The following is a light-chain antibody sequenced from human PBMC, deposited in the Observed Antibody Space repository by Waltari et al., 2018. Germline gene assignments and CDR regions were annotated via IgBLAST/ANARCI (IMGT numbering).Light chain of an antibody. Sequence: EVVLTQSPATVSLSPGERATLSCRASHSVDIYLAWYQQKPGQAPRLLTYDASNRATGIPARFSGSGSGTDFTLTISSLEPEDFAIYYCQQRKYWPPLTFGGGTKVEIK. CDR3: QQRKYWPPLT. CDR1: HSVDIY. CDR2: DAS. V-gene: IGKV3-11*01. J-gene: IGKJ4*01.